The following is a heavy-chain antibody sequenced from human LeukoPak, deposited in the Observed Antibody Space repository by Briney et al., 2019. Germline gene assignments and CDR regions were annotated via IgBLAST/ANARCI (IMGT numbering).Heavy chain of an antibody. J-gene: IGHJ4*02. D-gene: IGHD3-10*01. CDR3: ARGGRYYGSGELLLFDY. CDR2: INHSGST. CDR1: GGSFSGYY. V-gene: IGHV4-34*01. Sequence: SETLSLTCAVYGGSFSGYYWSWIRQPPGKGLEWIGEINHSGSTNYNPSLKSRVTIPVDTSKNQFSLKLSSVTAADTAVYYCARGGRYYGSGELLLFDYWGQGTLVTVSS.